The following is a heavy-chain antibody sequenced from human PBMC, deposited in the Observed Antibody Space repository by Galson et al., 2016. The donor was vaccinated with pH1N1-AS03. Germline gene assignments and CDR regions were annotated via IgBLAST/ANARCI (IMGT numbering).Heavy chain of an antibody. J-gene: IGHJ4*02. CDR3: TRESSGLGRGLDY. CDR1: GGSLSGYF. Sequence: ETLSLTCWVSGGSLSGYFWTWIRQPAGKGLEWIGRMDPTGRRNYKSSLESRVSMSVDTSKNEISLRLTSVTAADTAVYYCTRESSGLGRGLDYWGQGTLVTVSS. D-gene: IGHD3-10*01. CDR2: MDPTGRR. V-gene: IGHV4-4*07.